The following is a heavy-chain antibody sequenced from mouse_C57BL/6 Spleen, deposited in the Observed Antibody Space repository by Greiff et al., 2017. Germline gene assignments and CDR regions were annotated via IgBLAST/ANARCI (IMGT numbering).Heavy chain of an antibody. V-gene: IGHV1-54*01. D-gene: IGHD2-3*01. CDR1: GYAFTNYL. CDR2: INPGSGGT. CDR3: ARWGTDDYYKDFDY. Sequence: VQLQQSGAELVRPGTSVKVSCKASGYAFTNYLIEWVKQRPGQGLEWIGVINPGSGGTNYNEKFKGKATLTADKTSSTAYMQLSSLTSEDSAVYFCARWGTDDYYKDFDYWGQGTTLTVSS. J-gene: IGHJ2*01.